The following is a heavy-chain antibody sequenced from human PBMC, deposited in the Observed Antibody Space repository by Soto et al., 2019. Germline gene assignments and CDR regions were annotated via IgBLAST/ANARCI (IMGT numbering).Heavy chain of an antibody. CDR1: GASLDRSNDY. CDR2: TYYNGNA. D-gene: IGHD3-22*01. Sequence: SETLSLTCNVSGASLDRSNDYWDWIRQSPGKGLEWIGTTYYNGNAYYNPSLRSRVTMSVDTPKNQFSLKLMSVTAADTAVYYCARHFVAVVIKGWGYWGQGTLVTV. J-gene: IGHJ4*02. V-gene: IGHV4-39*01. CDR3: ARHFVAVVIKGWGY.